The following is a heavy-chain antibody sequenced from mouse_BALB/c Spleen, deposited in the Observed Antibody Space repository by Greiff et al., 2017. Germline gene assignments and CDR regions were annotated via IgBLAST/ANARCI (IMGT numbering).Heavy chain of an antibody. CDR2: INPSNGGT. CDR1: GYTFTSYY. Sequence: QVQLQQSGAELVKPGASVKLSCKASGYTFTSYYMYWVKQRPGQGLEWIGEINPSNGGTNFNEKFNSKATLTVDKSSSTAYMQLSSLTSEDSAVYYCTRGGYRYDAAMDYWGQGTSVTVSS. D-gene: IGHD2-14*01. CDR3: TRGGYRYDAAMDY. J-gene: IGHJ4*01. V-gene: IGHV1S81*02.